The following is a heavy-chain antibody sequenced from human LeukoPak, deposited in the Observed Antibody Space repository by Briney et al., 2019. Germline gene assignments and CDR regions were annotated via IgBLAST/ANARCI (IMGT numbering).Heavy chain of an antibody. J-gene: IGHJ1*01. V-gene: IGHV1-2*02. D-gene: IGHD6-13*01. Sequence: ASVKVSCKASGYTFTGYYIHWVREAPGQGLEWMGWIGPNTGDTNYAQKFQGRVTMTRDTSISTAYMELSSLISDDTAVYYCAKDSPESAAGIVQHWGQGTLVTVSS. CDR1: GYTFTGYY. CDR2: IGPNTGDT. CDR3: AKDSPESAAGIVQH.